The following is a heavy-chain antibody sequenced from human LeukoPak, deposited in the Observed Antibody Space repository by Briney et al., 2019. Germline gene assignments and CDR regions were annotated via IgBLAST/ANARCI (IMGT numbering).Heavy chain of an antibody. CDR1: GYTFTGYY. CDR3: AREACSGGSCYWFDP. Sequence: AAVKVSCKASGYTFTGYYMHWVRQAPGQGLEWMGWINPSSGGTNYAQKFQGRVTMTRDTSISTAYMELSRLSSDDTAVYYCAREACSGGSCYWFDPWGQGTLVTVSS. J-gene: IGHJ5*02. V-gene: IGHV1-2*02. CDR2: INPSSGGT. D-gene: IGHD2-15*01.